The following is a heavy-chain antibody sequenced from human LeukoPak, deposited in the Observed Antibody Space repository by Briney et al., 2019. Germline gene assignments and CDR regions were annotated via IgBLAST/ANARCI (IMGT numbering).Heavy chain of an antibody. V-gene: IGHV1-18*01. CDR2: ISAYNGNT. CDR3: ARDGPQYCTNGVCYPYY. Sequence: ASVKVSCKASGYTFTSYGISWVRQAPGQGLEWMGWISAYNGNTNYAQKLQGRVTMTTDTSTSTAYMELRSLRSDDTAVYYCARDGPQYCTNGVCYPYYWGQGTLVTVSS. CDR1: GYTFTSYG. J-gene: IGHJ4*02. D-gene: IGHD2-8*01.